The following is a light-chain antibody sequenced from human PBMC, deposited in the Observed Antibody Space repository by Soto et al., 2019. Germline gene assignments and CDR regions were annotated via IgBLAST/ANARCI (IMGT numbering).Light chain of an antibody. V-gene: IGLV1-40*01. CDR2: GNT. CDR1: SSNIGAGYD. J-gene: IGLJ2*01. Sequence: QSVLTQPPSVSGAPGQRVTISCTGSSSNIGAGYDVHWYQQLPGTAPKLLIYGNTNRPSGVPDRFSGSESGTSASLAVTGLQAEDEADYYCQSYDSSLITSVFGGGTKLTVL. CDR3: QSYDSSLITSV.